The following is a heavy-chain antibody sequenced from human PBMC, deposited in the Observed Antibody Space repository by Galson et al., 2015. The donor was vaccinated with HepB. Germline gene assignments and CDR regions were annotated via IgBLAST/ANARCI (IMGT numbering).Heavy chain of an antibody. J-gene: IGHJ6*02. CDR3: ARDLQAGNGMDV. Sequence: LRLSCAASGFTVSSNHMSWVRQAPGKGLEWVSVIYSGGSTYYADSVKGRFTISRDNSKNTLYLQMNSLRAEDTAVYYCARDLQAGNGMDVWGQGTTVTVSS. CDR2: IYSGGST. V-gene: IGHV3-53*01. CDR1: GFTVSSNH.